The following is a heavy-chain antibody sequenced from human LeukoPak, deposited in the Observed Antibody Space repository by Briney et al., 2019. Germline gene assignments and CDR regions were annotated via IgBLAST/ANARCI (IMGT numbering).Heavy chain of an antibody. J-gene: IGHJ6*02. D-gene: IGHD6-6*01. CDR3: AGGSADRGYYYHYGMDV. CDR1: GFTFNIYS. V-gene: IGHV3-66*01. CDR2: LYSGGDT. Sequence: PGGSLRLSCAASGFTFNIYSMNWVRQAPGKGLEWVSVLYSGGDTYYADSVKGRFTISRDNSKNTVYLQMNSLRDGDTAVYYCAGGSADRGYYYHYGMDVWGQGTSVTVSS.